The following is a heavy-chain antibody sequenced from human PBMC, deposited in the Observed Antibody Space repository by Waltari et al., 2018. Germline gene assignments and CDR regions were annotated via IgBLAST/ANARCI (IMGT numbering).Heavy chain of an antibody. D-gene: IGHD6-13*01. Sequence: EVQLVESGGGLVQPGGSLRLSCGASGFTFSSYAMSWVRQAPGQGLEWVSAIRGSGGSTYYADSVKGRFTIARDNSKNTLYLQMNSLRAEDTAVYYCAKDLMGIAAAGTKGYWGQGTLVTVSS. V-gene: IGHV3-23*04. CDR2: IRGSGGST. CDR1: GFTFSSYA. CDR3: AKDLMGIAAAGTKGY. J-gene: IGHJ4*02.